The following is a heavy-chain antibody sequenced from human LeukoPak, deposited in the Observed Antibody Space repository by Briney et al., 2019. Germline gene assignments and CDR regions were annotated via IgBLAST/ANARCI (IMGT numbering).Heavy chain of an antibody. CDR3: ARDGSAALGINWFDP. CDR2: IYYSGST. CDR1: GGSISSGDYY. Sequence: PSQTLSLTCTVSGGSISSGDYYWSWIRQHPGKGLEWIGYIYYSGSTYYNPSLKSRVTISVDTSKNQFSLKLSSVTAADTAVYYCARDGSAALGINWFDPWGQGTLVTVSS. J-gene: IGHJ5*02. D-gene: IGHD1-26*01. V-gene: IGHV4-31*03.